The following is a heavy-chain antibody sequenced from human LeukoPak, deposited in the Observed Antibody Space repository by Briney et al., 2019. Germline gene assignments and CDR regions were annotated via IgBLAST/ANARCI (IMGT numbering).Heavy chain of an antibody. CDR1: GGSISSSSYY. V-gene: IGHV4-39*06. D-gene: IGHD3-3*01. Sequence: SQTLSLTCTVAGGSISSSSYYWGWIREPPGRGREWFGSIYYSGSTYYNPSLKRRGTRSVDTSKNQYTRTLSSVTARQTVVLYCARGLLNYDFSSGYYPANFDSSGQGTLVTVSS. J-gene: IGHJ4*02. CDR3: ARGLLNYDFSSGYYPANFDS. CDR2: IYYSGST.